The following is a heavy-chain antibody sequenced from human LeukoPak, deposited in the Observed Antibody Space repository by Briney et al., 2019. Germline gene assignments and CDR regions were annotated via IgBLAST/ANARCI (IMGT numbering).Heavy chain of an antibody. Sequence: ASVKVSCKASGYTFTSYYMHWVRQAPGQGLEWMGIINPSGGSTSYAQKFQGRVTMTRDTSTSTVYMGLSSLRSEDTAVYYCARNSPSAAGTFYFDYWGQGTLVTVSS. CDR2: INPSGGST. CDR1: GYTFTSYY. D-gene: IGHD6-13*01. CDR3: ARNSPSAAGTFYFDY. V-gene: IGHV1-46*01. J-gene: IGHJ4*02.